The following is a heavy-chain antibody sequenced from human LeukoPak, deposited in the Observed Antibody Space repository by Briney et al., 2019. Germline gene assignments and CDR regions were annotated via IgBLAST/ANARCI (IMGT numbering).Heavy chain of an antibody. CDR2: INTNTGNP. CDR3: AAHLGYFSGGSCRKVYYYKYMEF. J-gene: IGHJ6*03. Sequence: GASVKVSCKASGYTFTSYAMNWVRQSPGHGLECMRWINTNTGNPTYAQGFTGRIVFSLDPSVSTAYLQISRLKAEDTALYYCAAHLGYFSGGSCRKVYYYKYMEFWGKGNSVTVFS. D-gene: IGHD2-15*01. V-gene: IGHV7-4-1*02. CDR1: GYTFTSYA.